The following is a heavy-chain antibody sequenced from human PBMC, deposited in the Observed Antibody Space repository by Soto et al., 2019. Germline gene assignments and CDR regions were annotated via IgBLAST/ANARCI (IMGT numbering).Heavy chain of an antibody. CDR3: ARRLSGSSAFDY. Sequence: QVQLQESGPGLLKPSQTLSLTCSVSGGSISSGTYYWSWILHRPGKGLEWIGYMYNSGTSSYSPSLKSRSVLSDATSKNQFSLKLTSVTAADTATNFCARRLSGSSAFDYWALGILVTVSS. V-gene: IGHV4-31*03. J-gene: IGHJ4*01. CDR2: MYNSGTS. CDR1: GGSISSGTYY. D-gene: IGHD2-15*01.